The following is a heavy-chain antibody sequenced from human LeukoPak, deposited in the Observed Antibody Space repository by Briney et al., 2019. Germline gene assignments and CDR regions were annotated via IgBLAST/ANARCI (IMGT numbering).Heavy chain of an antibody. Sequence: GGSLRLSCAASGFTFSSYWMSWVRQAPGQGLEWVANIKKDGSEKYYVDSVKGRFTISRDNAKTSLYLQMNSLRAEDTAVYYCAGDLSGVTGYTYGRGIDYWGQGTLVTVSS. V-gene: IGHV3-7*01. CDR1: GFTFSSYW. D-gene: IGHD5-18*01. CDR3: AGDLSGVTGYTYGRGIDY. J-gene: IGHJ4*02. CDR2: IKKDGSEK.